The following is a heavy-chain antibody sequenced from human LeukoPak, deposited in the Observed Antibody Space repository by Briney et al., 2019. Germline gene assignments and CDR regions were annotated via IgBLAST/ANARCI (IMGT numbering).Heavy chain of an antibody. D-gene: IGHD1-26*01. CDR2: ISSSGGST. Sequence: GGSLRLSCAASGFTFSTYAMSWVRQAPGKGLEWVSAISSSGGSTYYADSVKGRFTISRDNSKNTLYLQMNSLRAEDTAVYYCAKDLGGNYLFFDYWGQGTLVPVSS. CDR1: GFTFSTYA. V-gene: IGHV3-23*01. CDR3: AKDLGGNYLFFDY. J-gene: IGHJ4*02.